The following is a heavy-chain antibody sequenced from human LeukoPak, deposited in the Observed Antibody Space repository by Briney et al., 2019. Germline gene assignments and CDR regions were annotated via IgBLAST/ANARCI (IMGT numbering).Heavy chain of an antibody. V-gene: IGHV3-7*01. D-gene: IGHD6-13*01. J-gene: IGHJ5*02. Sequence: GGSLRLSCAASGFTFSSYGMIWVRQAPGKGLVGVDNIKQDGSEKYYVDSVNGRFAISRDNAKNSLYLQMNRLRADDTAVYYCAREISSWYRTEGRFDPWGEGTLVTVSS. CDR3: AREISSWYRTEGRFDP. CDR1: GFTFSSYG. CDR2: IKQDGSEK.